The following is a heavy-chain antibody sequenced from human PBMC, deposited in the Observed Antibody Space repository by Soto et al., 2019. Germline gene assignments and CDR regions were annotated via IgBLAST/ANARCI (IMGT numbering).Heavy chain of an antibody. CDR1: GFTFSSYS. J-gene: IGHJ6*02. D-gene: IGHD6-13*01. Sequence: GGSLRLSCAASGFTFSSYSMNWVRQAPGKGLEWVSYISSSSSTIYYADSVKGRFTISRDNAKNSLYLQMNSLRDEDTAVYYCARATRTYSGPFYYYGMDVWGQGTTVTVSS. CDR2: ISSSSSTI. CDR3: ARATRTYSGPFYYYGMDV. V-gene: IGHV3-48*02.